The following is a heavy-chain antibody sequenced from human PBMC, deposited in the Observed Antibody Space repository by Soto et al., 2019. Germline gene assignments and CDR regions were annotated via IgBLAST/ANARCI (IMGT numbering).Heavy chain of an antibody. Sequence: ASVKVSCKASGYTFTDHYIHWVRQAPGQGLEWMGWMHPNRGVTKYAQEFQGRVTMTRDTSISTAYMELNSLRSDDTAVYYCARVMGYDSLLGEFDYWGQGTLVTVSS. CDR3: ARVMGYDSLLGEFDY. CDR2: MHPNRGVT. D-gene: IGHD3-3*01. V-gene: IGHV1-2*02. CDR1: GYTFTDHY. J-gene: IGHJ4*02.